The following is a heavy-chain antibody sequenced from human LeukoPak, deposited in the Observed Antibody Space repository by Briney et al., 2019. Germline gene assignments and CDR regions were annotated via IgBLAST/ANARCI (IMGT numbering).Heavy chain of an antibody. D-gene: IGHD3-10*01. CDR3: AKAYGSGSFYNSFDY. V-gene: IGHV3-23*01. J-gene: IGHJ4*02. CDR2: IDGSGGST. Sequence: PGGSLRLSCAASGYTFSSHAMSWVRQAAGKGLEWVSGIDGSGGSTYYADSVKGRFTISRDNSKNTLYLQMNSLRAEDTAVYYCAKAYGSGSFYNSFDYWGQGTLVTVSS. CDR1: GYTFSSHA.